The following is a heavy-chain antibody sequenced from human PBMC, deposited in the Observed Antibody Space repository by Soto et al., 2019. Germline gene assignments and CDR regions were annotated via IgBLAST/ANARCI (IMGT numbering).Heavy chain of an antibody. D-gene: IGHD1-1*01. CDR2: ISTSGSTL. CDR1: GFSFSDYY. CDR3: VRISVRPRSIRTAPGRWYFDL. Sequence: QVQLVESGGGLVKPGGSLRLSCAASGFSFSDYYMSWIRQAPGKGLEWISYISTSGSTLFYADSVKGRFTISRDNARNPLYLQISSRRAGDTAVYYCVRISVRPRSIRTAPGRWYFDLWGRGALATVSS. V-gene: IGHV3-11*01. J-gene: IGHJ2*01.